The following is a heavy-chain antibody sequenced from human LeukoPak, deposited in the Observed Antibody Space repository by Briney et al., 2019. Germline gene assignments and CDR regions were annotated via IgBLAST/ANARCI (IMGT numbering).Heavy chain of an antibody. CDR3: ARLGARQADAFDI. CDR2: ISSSSSYI. V-gene: IGHV3-21*01. CDR1: GFTFSSYS. Sequence: PGGSLRLSCAASGFTFSSYSMNWVRQAPGKGLEWVSSISSSSSYIYYADSVKGRFTISRDNAKNSLYLQMNSLRAEDTAVYYCARLGARQADAFDIWGQGTMVTVSS. J-gene: IGHJ3*02. D-gene: IGHD1-26*01.